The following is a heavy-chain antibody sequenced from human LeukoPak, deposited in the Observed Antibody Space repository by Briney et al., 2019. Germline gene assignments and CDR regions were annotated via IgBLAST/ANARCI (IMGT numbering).Heavy chain of an antibody. V-gene: IGHV1-2*02. Sequence: GASVKVSCKASGGTFSSYAISWVRQAPGQGLEWMGWIKPNSGGTNYAQKFQGRVTMTRDTSIRTAYMELSRLRSDDTAVYYCARGQWLGSSRPDNWFDPWGQGTLVTVSS. CDR2: IKPNSGGT. CDR3: ARGQWLGSSRPDNWFDP. J-gene: IGHJ5*02. D-gene: IGHD1-26*01. CDR1: GGTFSSYA.